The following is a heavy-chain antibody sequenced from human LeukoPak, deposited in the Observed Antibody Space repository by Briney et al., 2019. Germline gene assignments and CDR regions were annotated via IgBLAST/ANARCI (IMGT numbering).Heavy chain of an antibody. Sequence: GGSLRLSCAASGFTFSSYAMSWVRQAAGKGLEGVSAISGSGGSTYYADSVKGRFTISRDNSKNTLYLQMNSLRAEDTAVYYCAKDRAAVPGSYYAFDPWGQGTLVTVSS. CDR1: GFTFSSYA. CDR3: AKDRAAVPGSYYAFDP. D-gene: IGHD3-10*01. V-gene: IGHV3-23*01. J-gene: IGHJ5*02. CDR2: ISGSGGST.